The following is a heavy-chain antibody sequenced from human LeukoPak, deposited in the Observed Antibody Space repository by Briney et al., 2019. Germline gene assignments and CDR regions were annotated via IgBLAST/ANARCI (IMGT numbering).Heavy chain of an antibody. V-gene: IGHV4-38-2*01. Sequence: SETLSLTCAVSGYSISSGYYWGWIRQPPGKGLEWIGNIYHSGSTYYKPSLKSRVTISVDTSKNQFSLKLSSVTAADTAVYYCARHARDCSSTSCYMIDYWGQGTLVTVSS. CDR2: IYHSGST. D-gene: IGHD2-2*02. J-gene: IGHJ4*02. CDR1: GYSISSGYY. CDR3: ARHARDCSSTSCYMIDY.